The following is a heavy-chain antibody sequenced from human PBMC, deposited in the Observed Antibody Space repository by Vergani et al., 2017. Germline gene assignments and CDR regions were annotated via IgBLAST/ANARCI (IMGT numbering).Heavy chain of an antibody. Sequence: QVQLQESGPGLVKPSQTLSLSCTVSGGSVRTSIGYYWTWIRQPAGKTLEWIGEIFSSGTTNYNPSFKSRVTISVDTSKNQFSLKLSSVTAADTAVYYCAIFGSIYGDYRESWGQGTLVTVSS. CDR2: IFSSGTT. D-gene: IGHD4-17*01. CDR1: GGSVRTSIGYY. CDR3: AIFGSIYGDYRES. J-gene: IGHJ4*02. V-gene: IGHV4-61*02.